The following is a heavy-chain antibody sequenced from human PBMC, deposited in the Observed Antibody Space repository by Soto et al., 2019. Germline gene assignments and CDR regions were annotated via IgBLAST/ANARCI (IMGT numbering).Heavy chain of an antibody. CDR3: ARQNWNSPTYYYGMDV. CDR1: GYSFTSYC. Sequence: PGESVKISGKGSGYSFTSYCISWVLQMPWKGLEWMGRIDPSDSYTNYSPSFQGHVTISADKSISTAYLQWSSLKASDTAMYYCARQNWNSPTYYYGMDVWGQGTTVTVSS. J-gene: IGHJ6*02. D-gene: IGHD1-7*01. CDR2: IDPSDSYT. V-gene: IGHV5-10-1*01.